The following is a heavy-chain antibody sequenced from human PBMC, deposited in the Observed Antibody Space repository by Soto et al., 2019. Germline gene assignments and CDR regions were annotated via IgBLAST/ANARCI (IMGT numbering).Heavy chain of an antibody. V-gene: IGHV3-33*01. CDR1: GFTFSSYG. D-gene: IGHD6-13*01. CDR3: ARYVSSRYNNWIDP. J-gene: IGHJ5*02. CDR2: ICYDGGEK. Sequence: QVQLVESGGGVVQPGGSLRLSCAASGFTFSSYGMHWVRQAPGKGLEWVAVICYDGGEKYYADSVKGRFTISSDNSKNTLSLQMNNLSAEDTAVYYCARYVSSRYNNWIDPWGQGTLVTVSS.